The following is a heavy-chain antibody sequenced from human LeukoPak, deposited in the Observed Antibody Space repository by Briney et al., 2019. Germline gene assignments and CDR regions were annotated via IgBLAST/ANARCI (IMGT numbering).Heavy chain of an antibody. D-gene: IGHD3-10*01. V-gene: IGHV1-2*02. CDR3: ARVNYYYGSGSYSYYYGMDV. J-gene: IGHJ6*02. CDR2: INPNSGGT. Sequence: GASVKVSCRASGYTFTGCYMHWVRQAPGHGLEWMGWINPNSGGTGCAQKFQGRVTVARDTSIGTAYMELSRLRSDDTAVYYCARVNYYYGSGSYSYYYGMDVWGQGTTVTVSS. CDR1: GYTFTGCY.